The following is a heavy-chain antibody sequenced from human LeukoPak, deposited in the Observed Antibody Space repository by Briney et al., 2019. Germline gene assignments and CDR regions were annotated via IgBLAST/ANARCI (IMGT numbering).Heavy chain of an antibody. D-gene: IGHD3-22*01. Sequence: GGSLRLSCAASGFTFSSYWMHWVRQAPGKGLVWVSRINTDETITTYADSVKGRFTISRDNAKNTLYLQMNSLRAEDTAVYYCARATYYYDSSGYRAVNYFDYWGQGTQGTVSS. CDR1: GFTFSSYW. CDR3: ARATYYYDSSGYRAVNYFDY. J-gene: IGHJ4*02. CDR2: INTDETIT. V-gene: IGHV3-74*01.